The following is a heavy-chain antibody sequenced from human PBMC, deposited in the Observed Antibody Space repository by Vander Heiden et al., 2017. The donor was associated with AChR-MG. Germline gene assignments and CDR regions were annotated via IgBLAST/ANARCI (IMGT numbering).Heavy chain of an antibody. D-gene: IGHD6-6*01. J-gene: IGHJ3*02. CDR2: IIPIFGTA. CDR1: GGTFSSYA. Sequence: QVQLVQSGAEVKKPGSSVKVSCKASGGTFSSYAISWVRQAPGQGLEWMGGIIPIFGTANYAQKFQGRVTITADKSTSTAYMELSSLRSEDTAVYYCAGDSSSPRCLPGTAFDIWGQGTMVTVSS. V-gene: IGHV1-69*06. CDR3: AGDSSSPRCLPGTAFDI.